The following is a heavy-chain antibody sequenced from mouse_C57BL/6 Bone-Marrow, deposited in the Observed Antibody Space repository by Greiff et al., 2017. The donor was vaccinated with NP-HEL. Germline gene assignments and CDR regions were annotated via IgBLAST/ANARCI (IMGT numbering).Heavy chain of an antibody. J-gene: IGHJ4*01. V-gene: IGHV1-55*01. CDR3: ARTGWALQDYYAMDY. Sequence: QVQLQQPGAELVKPGASVKMSCKASGYTFTSYWITWVKQRPGQGLEWIGDIYPGSGSTNYNEKFKSKATLTVDTSSSTAYMQLSSLTSEDSAVYYCARTGWALQDYYAMDYWGQGTSVTVSS. CDR2: IYPGSGST. CDR1: GYTFTSYW. D-gene: IGHD2-3*01.